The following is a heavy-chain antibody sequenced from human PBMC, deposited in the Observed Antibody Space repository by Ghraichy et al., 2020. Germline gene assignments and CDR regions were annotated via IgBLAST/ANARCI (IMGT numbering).Heavy chain of an antibody. CDR3: ARDPRYCSGGSCYSDYYYYMDV. D-gene: IGHD2-15*01. CDR2: INPNSGGT. Sequence: ASVKVSCKASGYTFTGYYMHWVRQAPGQGLEWMGRINPNSGGTNYAQKFQGRVTMTRDTSISTAYMELSRLRSDDTAVYYCARDPRYCSGGSCYSDYYYYMDVWGKGTTVTVSS. V-gene: IGHV1-2*06. J-gene: IGHJ6*03. CDR1: GYTFTGYY.